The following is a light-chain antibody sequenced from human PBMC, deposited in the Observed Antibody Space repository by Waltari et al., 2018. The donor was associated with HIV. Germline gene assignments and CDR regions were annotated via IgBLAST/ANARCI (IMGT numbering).Light chain of an antibody. Sequence: DIQMTQSPSILSASVGDRVTITCRASQTINNGLAWYQQKPGKAPKLLIYKASNLESGVPSRFSGSGSGTEFTLTINSLQPDDFATYYCQQYNRYYTFGQGTKLEIK. CDR1: QTINNG. CDR3: QQYNRYYT. CDR2: KAS. J-gene: IGKJ2*01. V-gene: IGKV1-5*03.